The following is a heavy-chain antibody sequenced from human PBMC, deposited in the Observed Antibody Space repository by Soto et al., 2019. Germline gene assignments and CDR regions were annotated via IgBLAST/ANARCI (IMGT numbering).Heavy chain of an antibody. CDR1: GTSISSYY. V-gene: IGHV4-59*01. Sequence: SETLSLTCTVPGTSISSYYWSWIRQPPGKGLEWIANIHYSGTTNYNPSLASRVTLSVDTSKNQFSLKMTSVTAADRAMYFCARYNSYAIDYWGRGTLVTVSS. D-gene: IGHD2-8*01. J-gene: IGHJ4*02. CDR3: ARYNSYAIDY. CDR2: IHYSGTT.